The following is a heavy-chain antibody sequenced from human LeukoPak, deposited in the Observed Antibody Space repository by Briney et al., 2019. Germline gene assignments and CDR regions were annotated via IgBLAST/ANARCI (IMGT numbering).Heavy chain of an antibody. Sequence: GGSLRLSCAASGFTFSNTWMHWVRQAPGKGLVWVSRLDIRGGSTAYADSVKGRFTISRDNAKDTLYLQMNSLRAEDTALYYWAGAYDFGNWFEPWGQGTLVTVSS. CDR1: GFTFSNTW. CDR2: LDIRGGST. D-gene: IGHD2/OR15-2a*01. V-gene: IGHV3-74*03. J-gene: IGHJ5*02. CDR3: AGAYDFGNWFEP.